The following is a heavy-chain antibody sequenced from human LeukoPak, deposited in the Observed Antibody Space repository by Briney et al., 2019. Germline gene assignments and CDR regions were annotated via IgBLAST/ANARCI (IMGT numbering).Heavy chain of an antibody. CDR2: IYYSGST. D-gene: IGHD2-2*01. J-gene: IGHJ4*02. CDR3: ARRRLLLGYCSSTSCYGYFDY. V-gene: IGHV4-39*01. CDR1: GGSISSSSYY. Sequence: SETLSLTCTVSGGSISSSSYYWGWIRQPPGKGLEWIGSIYYSGSTYYNPSLKSRVTISVDTSKNQFSLKLSSVTAADTAVYYCARRRLLLGYCSSTSCYGYFDYWGQGTLVTVSP.